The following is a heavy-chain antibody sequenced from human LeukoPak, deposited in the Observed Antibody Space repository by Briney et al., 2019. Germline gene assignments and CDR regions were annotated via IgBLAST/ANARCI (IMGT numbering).Heavy chain of an antibody. D-gene: IGHD1-26*01. CDR2: ISSSGSTI. J-gene: IGHJ4*02. CDR1: GFTFSSYE. V-gene: IGHV3-48*03. CDR3: AKSLFSGSYWGGFDY. Sequence: GGSLRLSCAASGFTFSSYEMNWVRQAPGKGLEWVSYISSSGSTIYYADSVKGRFTISRGNSNNTLFLHMNSLRAEDTAVYNCAKSLFSGSYWGGFDYCGQGTLVTVSS.